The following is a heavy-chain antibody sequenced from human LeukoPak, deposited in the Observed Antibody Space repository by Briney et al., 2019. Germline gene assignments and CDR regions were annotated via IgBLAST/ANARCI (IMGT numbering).Heavy chain of an antibody. CDR3: ARDSSLTQGY. Sequence: MGWINPNSGGTDYAQKFQGRIAMTRDTSITTAYMELSGLRSDDTAVYYCARDSSLTQGYWGQGTLVTVSS. D-gene: IGHD2-2*01. J-gene: IGHJ4*02. V-gene: IGHV1-2*02. CDR2: INPNSGGT.